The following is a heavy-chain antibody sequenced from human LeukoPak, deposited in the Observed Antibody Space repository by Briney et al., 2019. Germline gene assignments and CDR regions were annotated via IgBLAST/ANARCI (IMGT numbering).Heavy chain of an antibody. Sequence: GGSLRLSCAASGFTFSSYAMHWVRQAPGKGLEWVAVISYDGSNKYYADSVKGRFTISRDNSKNTLYLQMNSLRAEDTAVYYCAKTGTPWYYFDYWGQGTLVTVSS. CDR3: AKTGTPWYYFDY. D-gene: IGHD6-13*01. J-gene: IGHJ4*02. CDR1: GFTFSSYA. CDR2: ISYDGSNK. V-gene: IGHV3-30-3*02.